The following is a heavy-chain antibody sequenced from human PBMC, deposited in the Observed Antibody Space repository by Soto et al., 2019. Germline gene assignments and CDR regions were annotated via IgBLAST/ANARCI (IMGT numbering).Heavy chain of an antibody. CDR2: INQDESHK. V-gene: IGHV3-7*04. J-gene: IGHJ4*02. CDR3: VRGVEY. CDR1: RFTFSTYW. Sequence: EVQLVESGGGLVQPEGSLRLSCEASRFTFSTYWMSWVRQTPRKGLEWVANINQDESHKDYVDSVRGRFTISRDNAQNSLYLQMNSLRDEDTAVYYCVRGVEYWGQGILVIVSS.